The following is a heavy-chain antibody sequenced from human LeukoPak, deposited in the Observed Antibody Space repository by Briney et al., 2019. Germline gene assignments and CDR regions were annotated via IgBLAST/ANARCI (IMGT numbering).Heavy chain of an antibody. CDR2: INHSGST. Sequence: SETLSLTCAVYGGSFSGYYWSWIRQPPGKGLEWIGEINHSGSTNYNPSLKSRVTISVDTSKNQFSLKLSSVTAADTVVYYCARGHTYYYGSGSYFRWLKPNWFDPWGQGTLVTVSS. CDR3: ARGHTYYYGSGSYFRWLKPNWFDP. CDR1: GGSFSGYY. J-gene: IGHJ5*02. V-gene: IGHV4-34*01. D-gene: IGHD3-10*01.